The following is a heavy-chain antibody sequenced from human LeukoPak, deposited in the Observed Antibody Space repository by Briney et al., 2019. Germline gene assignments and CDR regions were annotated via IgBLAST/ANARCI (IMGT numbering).Heavy chain of an antibody. D-gene: IGHD4-17*01. V-gene: IGHV3-53*01. Sequence: PGGSLRLSCAASGFIVSSNYMSWVRQAPGKGLEWVSVIYSGGSTYYRGSVKGRFTISRDNSKNTLYLQMNSLRAEDTAVYYCASRSGGDYPYFDYWGQGTLVTVSS. J-gene: IGHJ4*02. CDR3: ASRSGGDYPYFDY. CDR2: IYSGGST. CDR1: GFIVSSNY.